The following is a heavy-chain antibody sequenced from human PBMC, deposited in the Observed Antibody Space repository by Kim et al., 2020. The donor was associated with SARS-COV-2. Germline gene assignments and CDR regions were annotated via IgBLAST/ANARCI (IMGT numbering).Heavy chain of an antibody. V-gene: IGHV3-23*01. D-gene: IGHD3-22*01. CDR2: ITGSGGGA. CDR1: GFIFNNCG. J-gene: IGHJ1*01. Sequence: GGSLRLSCAASGFIFNNCGMNWVRQVPGKGLFWVSTITGSGGGANYADSVRGRFTISRDNSKNTLYLQMNRLRAEDTAVYYCATTMIPRAYDQWGQGTLVPVP. CDR3: ATTMIPRAYDQ.